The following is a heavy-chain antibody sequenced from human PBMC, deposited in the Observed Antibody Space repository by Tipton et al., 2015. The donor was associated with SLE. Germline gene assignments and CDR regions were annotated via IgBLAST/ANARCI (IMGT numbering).Heavy chain of an antibody. CDR2: ISAYNGNT. Sequence: QSGAEVKKPGASVKVSCKASGYTFTSYGISWVRQAPGQGLEWMGWISAYNGNTNYAQKLQGRVPMTTDTSTSTAYMVLRSLRSDDTAVYYGARAIGVVPCHYYMDVWGKGTTVTISS. V-gene: IGHV1-18*01. J-gene: IGHJ6*03. D-gene: IGHD2-2*01. CDR1: GYTFTSYG. CDR3: ARAIGVVPCHYYMDV.